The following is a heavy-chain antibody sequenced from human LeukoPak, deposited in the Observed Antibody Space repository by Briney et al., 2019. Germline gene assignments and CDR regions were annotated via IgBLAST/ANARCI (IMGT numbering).Heavy chain of an antibody. Sequence: ASVTVSCKASGYTFTSYGISWVRQAPGQGLEWMGWISAYNGNTNYAQKLQGRVTMTTDTSTSTAYMELRSLRSDDTAVYYCARGSRMIWFGELDYWGQGTLVTVSS. J-gene: IGHJ4*02. V-gene: IGHV1-18*01. CDR1: GYTFTSYG. CDR3: ARGSRMIWFGELDY. CDR2: ISAYNGNT. D-gene: IGHD3-10*01.